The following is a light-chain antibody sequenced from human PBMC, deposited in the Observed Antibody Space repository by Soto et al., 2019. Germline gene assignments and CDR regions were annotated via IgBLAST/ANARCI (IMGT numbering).Light chain of an antibody. Sequence: EIVMTQSPATLSVSPGERATLSCRASQSVSSNLAWYQQKPGQAPRLLIYGASTRATGIPARFSGSGSGTEFTLTISSLQSEDFAVYYCQQYNNYFGQGTKVEIK. V-gene: IGKV3-15*01. J-gene: IGKJ1*01. CDR1: QSVSSN. CDR3: QQYNNY. CDR2: GAS.